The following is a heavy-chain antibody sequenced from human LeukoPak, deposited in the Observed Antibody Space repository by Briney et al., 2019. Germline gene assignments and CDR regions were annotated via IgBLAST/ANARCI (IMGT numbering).Heavy chain of an antibody. CDR1: GGTFSSYA. CDR3: ARDRCGGDCYADDAFDI. V-gene: IGHV1-69*04. J-gene: IGHJ3*02. Sequence: SVKVSCKASGGTFSSYAINWVRQAPGQGLEWMGRIIPIFGIANYAQKFQGRVTITADTSTSTAYMELSSLRSEDTAVYYCARDRCGGDCYADDAFDIWGQVTMVTVSS. D-gene: IGHD2-21*02. CDR2: IIPIFGIA.